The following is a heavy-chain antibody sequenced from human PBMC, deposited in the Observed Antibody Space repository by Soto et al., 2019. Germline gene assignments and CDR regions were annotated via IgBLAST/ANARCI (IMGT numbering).Heavy chain of an antibody. V-gene: IGHV3-33*01. Sequence: PGGSLRLSCAASGFTFSSYGMHWVRQAPGKGLEWVAVIWYDGSNKYYADSVKGRFTISRDNSKNTLYLQMNSLRAEDTAVYYCARESKAKVPVSTPGLDYWGQGTLGTVSS. CDR1: GFTFSSYG. J-gene: IGHJ4*02. CDR2: IWYDGSNK. CDR3: ARESKAKVPVSTPGLDY. D-gene: IGHD5-12*01.